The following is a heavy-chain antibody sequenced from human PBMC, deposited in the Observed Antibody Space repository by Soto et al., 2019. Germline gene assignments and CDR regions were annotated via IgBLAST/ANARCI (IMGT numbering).Heavy chain of an antibody. CDR1: GFTISSYG. J-gene: IGHJ6*02. Sequence: SLRLSCAASGFTISSYGMHWVRQAPGKGLEWVAVISYDGSNKYYADSVKGRFTISRDNSKNTLYLQMNSLRAEDTAVYYCAKDRRPNYYYGMDVWGQGTTVTVSS. V-gene: IGHV3-30*18. CDR3: AKDRRPNYYYGMDV. CDR2: ISYDGSNK. D-gene: IGHD6-25*01.